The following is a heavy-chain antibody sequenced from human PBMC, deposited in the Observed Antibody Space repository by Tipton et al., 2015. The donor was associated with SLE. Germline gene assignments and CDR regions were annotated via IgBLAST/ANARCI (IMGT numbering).Heavy chain of an antibody. V-gene: IGHV4-39*01. Sequence: TLSLTCNVSGASISSSDYSWGWMRQPPGEGLEWIGTIYYNGGTHSNPSLKSRDSISVDTSKNQLSLKLISVTAADTAVYFCARLVGGYARWGQGTLVTVSS. J-gene: IGHJ4*02. CDR3: ARLVGGYAR. CDR1: GASISSSDYS. CDR2: IYYNGGT. D-gene: IGHD5-12*01.